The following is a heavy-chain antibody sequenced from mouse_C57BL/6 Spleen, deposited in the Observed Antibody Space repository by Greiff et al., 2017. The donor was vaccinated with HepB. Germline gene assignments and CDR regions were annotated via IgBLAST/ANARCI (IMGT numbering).Heavy chain of an antibody. CDR1: GYAFSSYW. CDR3: ARLGDDLPGGFAY. Sequence: VQLQQSGAELVKPGASVKISCKASGYAFSSYWMNWVKQRPGKGLEWIGQIYPGDGDTNYNGKFKGKATLTADKSSSTAYRQLSSLTSEDSAVYVCARLGDDLPGGFAYWGQGTLVTVSA. CDR2: IYPGDGDT. V-gene: IGHV1-80*01. J-gene: IGHJ3*01.